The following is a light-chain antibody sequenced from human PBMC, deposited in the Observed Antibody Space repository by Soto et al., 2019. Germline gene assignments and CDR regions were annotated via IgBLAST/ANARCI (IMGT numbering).Light chain of an antibody. J-gene: IGLJ1*01. CDR1: SSDVCAYNY. V-gene: IGLV2-14*01. CDR2: DVS. Sequence: QSVLTQPASVSGSPGQSVTISCTGTSSDVCAYNYVSWYQQHPAKVPKLMIYDVSNRPSGASDRFSGSKSGNTASLTISGLQAEDEADCYCYSYTSSSTYVFGTGTKVTVL. CDR3: YSYTSSSTYV.